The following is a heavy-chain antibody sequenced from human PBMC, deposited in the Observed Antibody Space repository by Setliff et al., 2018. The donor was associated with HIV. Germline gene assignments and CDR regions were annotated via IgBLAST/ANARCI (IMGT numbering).Heavy chain of an antibody. J-gene: IGHJ4*02. CDR3: AREYCNSTSCYGYSGDY. D-gene: IGHD2-2*01. CDR2: ISGSGGST. Sequence: GESLKISCAASGFTFSSYAMSWVRQAPGKGLEWVSAISGSGGSTYYADSVKGRFTISRDNSKNTLYLQMNSLRAEDTAVYYCAREYCNSTSCYGYSGDYWGQGTLVTVSS. V-gene: IGHV3-23*01. CDR1: GFTFSSYA.